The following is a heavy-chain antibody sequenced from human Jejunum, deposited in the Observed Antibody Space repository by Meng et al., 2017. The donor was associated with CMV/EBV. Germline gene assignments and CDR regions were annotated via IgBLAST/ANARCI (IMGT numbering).Heavy chain of an antibody. CDR3: ARGPYHSTSSPYYYGMDV. D-gene: IGHD6-6*01. Sequence: GYYMSWVRQAPGKGLKWVSYVSSSVTTEYYVDSVKGQFTISRDNAKNSLFLQMSSLRTDDTAVYYCARGPYHSTSSPYYYGMDVWGQGTTVTVSS. V-gene: IGHV3-11*04. CDR2: VSSSVTTE. CDR1: GYY. J-gene: IGHJ6*02.